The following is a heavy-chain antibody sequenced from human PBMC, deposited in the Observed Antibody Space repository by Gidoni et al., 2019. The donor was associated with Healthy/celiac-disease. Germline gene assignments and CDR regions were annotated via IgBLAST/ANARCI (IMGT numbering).Heavy chain of an antibody. CDR2: ISGSGGST. V-gene: IGHV3-23*01. J-gene: IGHJ4*02. D-gene: IGHD1-26*01. CDR1: GFTFSSYA. Sequence: EVQLLESGGGLVQPGRSLRLSCAASGFTFSSYAMSWVRQAPGKGLEWVSAISGSGGSTYYADSVKGRFTISRDNSKNTLYLQMNSLRAEDTAVYYCAKVGEDLPDLYYYFDYWGQGTLVTVSS. CDR3: AKVGEDLPDLYYYFDY.